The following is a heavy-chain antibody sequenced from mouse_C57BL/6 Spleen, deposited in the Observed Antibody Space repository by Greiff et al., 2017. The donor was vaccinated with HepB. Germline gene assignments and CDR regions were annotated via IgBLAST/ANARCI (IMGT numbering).Heavy chain of an antibody. CDR1: GFTFSSYG. J-gene: IGHJ1*03. Sequence: DVMLVESGGDLVKPGGSLKLSCAASGFTFSSYGMSWVRQTPDKRLEWVATISSGGSYTYYPDSVKGRFTISRDNAKNTLYLQMSSLKSEDTAMYYCARWDYYGSSYGYFDVWGTGTTVTVSS. CDR3: ARWDYYGSSYGYFDV. CDR2: ISSGGSYT. D-gene: IGHD1-1*01. V-gene: IGHV5-6*02.